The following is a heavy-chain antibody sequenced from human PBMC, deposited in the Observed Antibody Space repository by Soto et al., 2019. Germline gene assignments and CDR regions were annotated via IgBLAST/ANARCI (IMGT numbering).Heavy chain of an antibody. J-gene: IGHJ6*03. CDR3: ARERQLGYCSSTSCYGYYYYYYMDV. D-gene: IGHD2-2*01. CDR2: INHSGST. CDR1: GGSFSGYY. V-gene: IGHV4-34*01. Sequence: PSETLSLTCAVYGGSFSGYYWSWIRQPPGKGLEWIGEINHSGSTNYNPSLKSRVTISVDTSKNQFSLKLSSVTAADTAVYYCARERQLGYCSSTSCYGYYYYYYMDVWGKGTTVTVSS.